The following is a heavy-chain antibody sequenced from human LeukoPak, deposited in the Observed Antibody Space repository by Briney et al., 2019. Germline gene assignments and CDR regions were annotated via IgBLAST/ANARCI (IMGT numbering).Heavy chain of an antibody. Sequence: GGSLRLSCAASGFTASSNYMSWVRQAPGKGLEWVSVIYSGGSTYYADSVTGRFTISRDNSKNTLYPQMNSLRAEETAVYYCAYSSGRWSFDYWGQGTLVTVSS. J-gene: IGHJ4*02. D-gene: IGHD6-19*01. CDR2: IYSGGST. CDR3: AYSSGRWSFDY. CDR1: GFTASSNY. V-gene: IGHV3-66*01.